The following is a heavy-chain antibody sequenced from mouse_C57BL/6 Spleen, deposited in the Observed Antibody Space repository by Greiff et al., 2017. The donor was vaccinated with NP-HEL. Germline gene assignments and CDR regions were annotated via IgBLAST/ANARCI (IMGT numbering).Heavy chain of an antibody. CDR3: ARNGYDAMDY. V-gene: IGHV1-59*01. Sequence: VQLQQSGAELVRPGTSVKLSCKASGYTFTSYWMHWVKQRPGQGLEWIGVIDPSDSYTNYNQKFKGKATLTVDTSSSTAYMQLSSLTSEDSAVYYCARNGYDAMDYWGQGTSVTVSS. J-gene: IGHJ4*01. CDR2: IDPSDSYT. CDR1: GYTFTSYW.